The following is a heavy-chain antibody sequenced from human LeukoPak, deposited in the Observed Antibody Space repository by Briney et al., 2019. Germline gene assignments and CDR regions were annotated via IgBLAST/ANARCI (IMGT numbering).Heavy chain of an antibody. CDR1: GFTFSTFG. CDR3: AKEKEYASGSYHIEC. CDR2: IEYEGGNNK. J-gene: IGHJ4*02. V-gene: IGHV3-30*02. D-gene: IGHD3-10*01. Sequence: AGSLRLSCVASGFTFSTFGMHWVRQAPGKGLEWVAFIEYEGGNNKYYADSVKGRFTISRDNAKYTLYLQMNSLRAEDTAFYYCAKEKEYASGSYHIECWGQGTLVTVSS.